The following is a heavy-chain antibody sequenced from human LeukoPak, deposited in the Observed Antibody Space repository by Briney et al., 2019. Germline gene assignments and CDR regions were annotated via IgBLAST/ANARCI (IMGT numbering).Heavy chain of an antibody. V-gene: IGHV3-20*04. Sequence: RPGGSLRLSCAASGFTFDDYGMSWVRQAPGKGLEWISGINWNGGSTGYADSVKGRFTISRDNAKNSLYLQMNSLRAKDTALYYCARDPDYGGAPFYFDYWGQGTLVTVSS. CDR2: INWNGGST. CDR1: GFTFDDYG. J-gene: IGHJ4*02. D-gene: IGHD4-23*01. CDR3: ARDPDYGGAPFYFDY.